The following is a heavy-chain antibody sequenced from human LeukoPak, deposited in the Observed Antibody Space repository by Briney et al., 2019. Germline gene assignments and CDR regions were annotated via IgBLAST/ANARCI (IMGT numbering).Heavy chain of an antibody. CDR3: ARDRETAGYSSGWFDY. J-gene: IGHJ4*02. V-gene: IGHV3-7*01. CDR2: IKEDGGEK. D-gene: IGHD6-19*01. Sequence: GGSLRLSCAAFGFSFSSNWKSWLRQAPGKGLEWVASIKEDGGEKYYVDSVKGRFTISRDNAKNSLSLQMNSLRVEDTAVYYCARDRETAGYSSGWFDYWGQGTLVTVSS. CDR1: GFSFSSNW.